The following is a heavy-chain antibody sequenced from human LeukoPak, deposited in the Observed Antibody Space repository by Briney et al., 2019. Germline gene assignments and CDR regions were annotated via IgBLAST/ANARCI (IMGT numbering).Heavy chain of an antibody. J-gene: IGHJ3*02. CDR3: ARDGLYCGGDCYWSSGDAFDI. V-gene: IGHV1-2*02. CDR2: INPNSGGT. CDR1: GYTVTSYY. D-gene: IGHD2-21*02. Sequence: ASVKVSCKASGYTVTSYYMHWVRQAPGQGVEWMGGINPNSGGTNYAQKFQGRVTMTRDTSISTAYMELSRLRSDDTAVCYCARDGLYCGGDCYWSSGDAFDIWGQGTLVTVSS.